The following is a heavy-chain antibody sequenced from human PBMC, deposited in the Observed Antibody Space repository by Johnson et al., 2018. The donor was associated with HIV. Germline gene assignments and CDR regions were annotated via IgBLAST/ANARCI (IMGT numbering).Heavy chain of an antibody. D-gene: IGHD3-10*01. CDR1: GFTFSTYA. V-gene: IGHV3-30-3*01. CDR2: ISYDGNNK. CDR3: ARAPGFSRAFDI. Sequence: QVQLVESGGGVAQPGRSLRLSCTASGFTFSTYAMHWVRQAPGKGLAWVAIISYDGNNKYYADSVKGRFTISRDNSKNTLYLQMISLRAEDTAVYFCARAPGFSRAFDIWGQGTMVTVSS. J-gene: IGHJ3*02.